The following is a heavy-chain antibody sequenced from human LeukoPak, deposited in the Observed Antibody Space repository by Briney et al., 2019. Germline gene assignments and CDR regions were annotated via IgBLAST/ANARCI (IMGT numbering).Heavy chain of an antibody. CDR1: GFTFSSYS. J-gene: IGHJ4*02. D-gene: IGHD3-9*01. V-gene: IGHV3-21*01. Sequence: AGGSLRLSCAASGFTFSSYSMNWVRQAPGKGLEWVSSISSSSSYIYYADSVKGRFTISRDNAKKSLYLQMNSLRAEDTAVYYCARATTYDILTGFSDYWGQGTLVTVSS. CDR2: ISSSSSYI. CDR3: ARATTYDILTGFSDY.